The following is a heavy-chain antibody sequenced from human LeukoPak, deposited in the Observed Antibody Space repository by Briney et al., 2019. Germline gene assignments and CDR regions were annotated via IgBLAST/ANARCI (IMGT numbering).Heavy chain of an antibody. Sequence: PSGTLSFTCTVSGCSISSYYWTWIRQPPGKGLEWIGYIYYSGSTNYHPSLKSRLTISVDTSKNQFSLKLSSVTAADTAVYYCARHVATGATDAFDLWGRGTMVTVSS. CDR3: ARHVATGATDAFDL. V-gene: IGHV4-59*08. CDR2: IYYSGST. J-gene: IGHJ3*01. D-gene: IGHD1-1*01. CDR1: GCSISSYY.